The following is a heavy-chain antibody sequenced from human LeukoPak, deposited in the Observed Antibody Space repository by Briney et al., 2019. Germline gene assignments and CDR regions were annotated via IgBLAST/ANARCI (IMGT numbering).Heavy chain of an antibody. D-gene: IGHD1-26*01. V-gene: IGHV3-21*01. J-gene: IGHJ4*02. Sequence: GGSLRLSCAASGFTFSTFSMNRVRQAPGKGLGWVSSIDSSGSYPFHADSLKGRFTISRDNAKSSLYLQMNSLRVEDTAVYYCARELVRRQDLDCWGQGTLVTVSS. CDR1: GFTFSTFS. CDR3: ARELVRRQDLDC. CDR2: IDSSGSYP.